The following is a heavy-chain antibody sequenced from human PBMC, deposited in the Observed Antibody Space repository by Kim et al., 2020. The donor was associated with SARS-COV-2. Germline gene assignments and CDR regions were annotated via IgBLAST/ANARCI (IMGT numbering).Heavy chain of an antibody. D-gene: IGHD3-22*01. CDR2: ISSSGSTI. CDR1: GFTFSDYY. CDR3: ARDLIEVDAAFDY. Sequence: GGSLRLSCAASGFTFSDYYMSWIRQAPGKGLEWVSYISSSGSTIYYADSVKGRFTISRDNAKNSLYLQMNSLRAEDTAVYYCARDLIEVDAAFDYWGQGTLVTVSS. J-gene: IGHJ4*02. V-gene: IGHV3-11*01.